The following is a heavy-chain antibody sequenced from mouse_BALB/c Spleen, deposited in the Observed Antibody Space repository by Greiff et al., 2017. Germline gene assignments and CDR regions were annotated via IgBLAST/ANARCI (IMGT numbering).Heavy chain of an antibody. CDR2: IWSGGST. D-gene: IGHD4-1*01. J-gene: IGHJ4*01. CDR3: AREGGTTNNDWDMDD. V-gene: IGHV2-2*02. CDR1: GFSFTSYG. Sequence: QVQLQQSGPGLVQPSQTLSITCTVSGFSFTSYGVHWVRQSPGKGLEWLGVIWSGGSTDYNAAFISRLGISTENSKSQVFYKKNSLQANDTATYYCAREGGTTNNDWDMDDWGQGTSVTVSS.